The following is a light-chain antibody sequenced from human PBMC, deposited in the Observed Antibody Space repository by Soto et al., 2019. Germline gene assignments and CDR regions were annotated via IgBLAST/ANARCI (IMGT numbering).Light chain of an antibody. CDR3: QQYSTSVRT. V-gene: IGKV3-20*01. CDR1: QGVTSNY. CDR2: GAS. Sequence: EIFLTQSPGTLSLSLGDRATLSCRASQGVTSNYLAWYQQKPGQAPSLVIYGASSRAAGIPDRFSGRGSGTDFTLTISRLEPEDFAVYYCQQYSTSVRTFGQGTKVEV. J-gene: IGKJ1*01.